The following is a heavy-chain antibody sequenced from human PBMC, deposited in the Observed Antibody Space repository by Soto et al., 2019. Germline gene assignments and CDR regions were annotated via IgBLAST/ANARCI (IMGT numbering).Heavy chain of an antibody. D-gene: IGHD3-3*01. V-gene: IGHV4-30-4*01. Sequence: PSETLSLTCTVSGGSISSGDYYWSWIRQPPGKGLEWIGYIYYSGSTYYNPSLKSRVTISVDTSKNQFSLKLSSVTAADTAVYYCARCTRFWSGYYGVDYWGKGTLVTVSS. CDR1: GGSISSGDYY. J-gene: IGHJ4*02. CDR3: ARCTRFWSGYYGVDY. CDR2: IYYSGST.